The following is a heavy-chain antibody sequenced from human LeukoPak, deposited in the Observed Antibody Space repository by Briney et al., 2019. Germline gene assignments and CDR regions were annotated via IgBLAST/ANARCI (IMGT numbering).Heavy chain of an antibody. J-gene: IGHJ6*03. Sequence: RASVKVSCKASGYTFTSYGISWVRQAPGQGLEWMGWISAYNGNTNCAQKLQGRVTMTTDTSTSTAYMELRSLRSDDTAVYYCARASLGATRPLYYYYYMDVWGKGTTVTISS. CDR2: ISAYNGNT. D-gene: IGHD1-26*01. CDR3: ARASLGATRPLYYYYYMDV. CDR1: GYTFTSYG. V-gene: IGHV1-18*01.